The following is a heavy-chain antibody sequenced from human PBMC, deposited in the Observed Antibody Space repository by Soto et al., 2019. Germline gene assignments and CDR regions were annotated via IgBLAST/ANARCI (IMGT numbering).Heavy chain of an antibody. Sequence: QVQLVQSGAEVKKPGASVKVSCKASGYTFTNHGISWVRQAPGQGLEWLGWISGHNGNTKYAQRLQRRVTMTTDTSTSTAYMELRSLKSDDTAVYYCARDLYPLAYYFDYWGQGTLVTVSS. CDR1: GYTFTNHG. CDR2: ISGHNGNT. J-gene: IGHJ4*02. CDR3: ARDLYPLAYYFDY. V-gene: IGHV1-18*01.